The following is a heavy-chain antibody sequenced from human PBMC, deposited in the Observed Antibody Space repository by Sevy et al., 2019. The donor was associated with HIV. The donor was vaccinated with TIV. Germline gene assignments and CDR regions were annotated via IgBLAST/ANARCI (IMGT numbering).Heavy chain of an antibody. V-gene: IGHV1-69*13. J-gene: IGHJ3*02. CDR3: ARGRVDAATTPDAFDI. CDR2: IIPIFGTA. Sequence: ASVKVSCKASGGTFSSYAISWVRPAPGQGLEWMGGIIPIFGTANYAQKFQGRVTITADESTSTAYMELSSLRSEDTAVYYCARGRVDAATTPDAFDIWGQGTMVTVSS. D-gene: IGHD1-1*01. CDR1: GGTFSSYA.